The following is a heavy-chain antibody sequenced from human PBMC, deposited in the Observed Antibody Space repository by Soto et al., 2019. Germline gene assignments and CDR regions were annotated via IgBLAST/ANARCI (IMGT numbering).Heavy chain of an antibody. CDR3: AKDYYYDSSGPYYCDY. CDR1: GFTFSSYA. Sequence: EVQLLESGGGLVQPGGSLRLSCAASGFTFSSYAMSWVRQAPGKGLEWVSAISGSGGSTYYADSVKGRFTISRDNSKNTLDLQMNSLRAEDTAVYYCAKDYYYDSSGPYYCDYWGQGTLVTVSS. J-gene: IGHJ4*02. CDR2: ISGSGGST. V-gene: IGHV3-23*01. D-gene: IGHD3-22*01.